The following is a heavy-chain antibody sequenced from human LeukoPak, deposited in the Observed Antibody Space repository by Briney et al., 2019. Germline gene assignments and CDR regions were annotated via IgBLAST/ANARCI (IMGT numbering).Heavy chain of an antibody. V-gene: IGHV3-30*03. D-gene: IGHD3-10*01. Sequence: GGSLRLSCAASGFTFNSYGMHGVRQAPGKGLEWVAVISYDGGNKFYADSVKGRFTISRDNSENALYLQMDSLRPEDTALYFCARSDYYGSGACAYWGQGTLVTVSS. CDR1: GFTFNSYG. CDR2: ISYDGGNK. CDR3: ARSDYYGSGACAY. J-gene: IGHJ4*02.